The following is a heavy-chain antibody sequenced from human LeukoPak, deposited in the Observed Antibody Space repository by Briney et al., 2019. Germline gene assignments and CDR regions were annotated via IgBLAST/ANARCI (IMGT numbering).Heavy chain of an antibody. CDR2: ISTGSSTI. Sequence: GGSLSLSCAASGFTFSSYSMNWVRQAPGKGLEWVSYISTGSSTIYYADSVKGRFTISRDNAKNSLYLQMNSLRDEDTAVYYCARLPLSYCGGDCWVGWGQGTLVTVSS. J-gene: IGHJ4*02. CDR3: ARLPLSYCGGDCWVG. CDR1: GFTFSSYS. D-gene: IGHD2-21*01. V-gene: IGHV3-48*02.